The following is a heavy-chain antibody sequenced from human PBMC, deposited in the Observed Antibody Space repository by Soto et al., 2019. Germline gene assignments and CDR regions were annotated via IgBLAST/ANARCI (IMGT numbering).Heavy chain of an antibody. V-gene: IGHV1-18*04. CDR1: GYTFISHG. D-gene: IGHD2-2*01. CDR2: ISGKNGNT. CDR3: ARVSSSIVVVPDYGMDV. Sequence: QVQLVQSGAEVKKPGASVKVSCKASGYTFISHGRSWVRQAPGQGLEWMGWISGKNGNTKFAQKFQGRVTLTTDTSTSTAYMEVRSLRTDDTAVYYCARVSSSIVVVPDYGMDVWGQGTTVTVSS. J-gene: IGHJ6*02.